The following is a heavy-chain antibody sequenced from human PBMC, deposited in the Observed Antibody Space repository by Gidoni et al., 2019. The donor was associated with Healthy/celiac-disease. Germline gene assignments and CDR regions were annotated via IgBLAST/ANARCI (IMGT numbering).Heavy chain of an antibody. CDR3: ARELTPAAAAGTVYYYYYGMDV. J-gene: IGHJ6*02. V-gene: IGHV3-48*04. D-gene: IGHD6-13*01. Sequence: EVQLVESGGGLVQPGGSLRLSCAASGFTFSSYSMNWVRQAPGKGLEWVSYISSISSTIYYADSVKGRFTISRDNAKNSLYLQMNSLRAEDTAVYYCARELTPAAAAGTVYYYYYGMDVWGQGTTVTVSS. CDR1: GFTFSSYS. CDR2: ISSISSTI.